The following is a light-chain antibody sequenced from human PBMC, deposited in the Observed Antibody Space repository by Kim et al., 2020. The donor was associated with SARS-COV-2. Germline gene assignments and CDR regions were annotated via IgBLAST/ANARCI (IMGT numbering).Light chain of an antibody. V-gene: IGKV3-11*01. CDR2: DAS. J-gene: IGKJ4*01. CDR1: RSVTSS. Sequence: EIVLTQFPATLSLSPGERATLSCRASRSVTSSLAWYQQNPGQAPRLLIYDASTRATGIPARFSGSGSGTDFILTISSREPEDFAVYYCQRRSNWPPTFGGGTKVEIK. CDR3: QRRSNWPPT.